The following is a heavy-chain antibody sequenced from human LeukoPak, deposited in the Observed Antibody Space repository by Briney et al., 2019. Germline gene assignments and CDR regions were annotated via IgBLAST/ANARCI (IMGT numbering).Heavy chain of an antibody. CDR2: IYSNGWT. CDR1: GGSISTDLYY. D-gene: IGHD6-19*01. CDR3: ARGSGWNSFDP. V-gene: IGHV4-61*02. J-gene: IGHJ5*02. Sequence: SETLSLTCTVSGGSISTDLYYCTWIRQPAGKGLEWIGRIYSNGWTDYNPPLKSRVSISIDTSKNHFSLKMSLATAADTALYYCARGSGWNSFDPWGQGTLVTVSS.